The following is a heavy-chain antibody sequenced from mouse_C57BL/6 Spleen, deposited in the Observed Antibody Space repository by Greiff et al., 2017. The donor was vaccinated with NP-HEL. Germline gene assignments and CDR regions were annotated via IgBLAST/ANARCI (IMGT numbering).Heavy chain of an antibody. J-gene: IGHJ2*01. CDR3: ARAYYYGSSYTHYFDY. Sequence: QVQLQQPGAELVMPGASVKLSCKASGYTFTSYWMHWVKQRPGQGLEWIGEIDPSDSYTNYNQKFKGKSTLTVDKSSSTAYMQLSSLTSEDSAVYYCARAYYYGSSYTHYFDYWGQGTTLTVSS. V-gene: IGHV1-69*01. D-gene: IGHD1-1*01. CDR2: IDPSDSYT. CDR1: GYTFTSYW.